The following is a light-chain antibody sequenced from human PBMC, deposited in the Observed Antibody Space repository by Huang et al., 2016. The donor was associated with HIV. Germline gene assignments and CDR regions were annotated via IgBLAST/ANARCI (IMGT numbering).Light chain of an antibody. CDR1: QSVLNTENNRDY. CDR3: QQYYDTPLT. Sequence: DIVMTQSPESLAVSLGERATINCRSSQSVLNTENNRDYLAWYQQKPGQRPRLRVYWASTRESGVPDRCLGTGSVTDFTLTISNLQAEDVAVYFCQQYYDTPLTFGPGTKVDIK. V-gene: IGKV4-1*01. CDR2: WAS. J-gene: IGKJ3*01.